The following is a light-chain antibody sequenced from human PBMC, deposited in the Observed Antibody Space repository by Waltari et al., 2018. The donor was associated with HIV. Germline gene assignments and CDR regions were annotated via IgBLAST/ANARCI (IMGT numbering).Light chain of an antibody. J-gene: IGLJ1*01. CDR2: KDN. V-gene: IGLV3-25*03. CDR1: ALPKQY. CDR3: QSADSTGSYPDV. Sequence: SYALTQPPSVSVSPGQTARITCSGHALPKQYAYWYQQKPGQAPLLVIYKDNERPSGIPERFSGSSSGTTVTLTISGVHTEDEADYYCQSADSTGSYPDVFGTGTKVTVL.